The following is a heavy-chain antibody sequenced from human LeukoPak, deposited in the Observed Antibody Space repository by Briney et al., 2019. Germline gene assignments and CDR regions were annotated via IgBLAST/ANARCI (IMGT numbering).Heavy chain of an antibody. V-gene: IGHV3-48*03. CDR1: GFTFSSYE. D-gene: IGHD3-10*02. Sequence: GGSLRLSCAASGFTFSSYEMNWGGQGPGKGLKWVSYISSSGSTIYYADSVKGRFTISRDNAKNSLYPQMNSLRAEDTAVYYCAELGITMIGGVWGKGTTVTISS. J-gene: IGHJ6*04. CDR2: ISSSGSTI. CDR3: AELGITMIGGV.